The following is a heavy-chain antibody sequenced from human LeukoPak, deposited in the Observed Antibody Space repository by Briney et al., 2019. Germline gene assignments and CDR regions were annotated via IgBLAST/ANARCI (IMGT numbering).Heavy chain of an antibody. V-gene: IGHV1-8*01. D-gene: IGHD6-13*01. J-gene: IGHJ3*02. CDR2: MNPISGYT. Sequence: ASVKVSCKASGYTFTSYDINWVRQATGQGLEWMGWMNPISGYTGFAQNFQGRVTMTGNTSISTAYMELSSLKSEDAAVYYCARGNRLYTSSWSSLPFDIWGQGTMATVSS. CDR3: ARGNRLYTSSWSSLPFDI. CDR1: GYTFTSYD.